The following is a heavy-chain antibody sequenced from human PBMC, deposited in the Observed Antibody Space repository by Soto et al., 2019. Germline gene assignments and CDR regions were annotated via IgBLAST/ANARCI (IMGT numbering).Heavy chain of an antibody. J-gene: IGHJ4*02. CDR2: ISAYNGNT. Sequence: ASVKVSCKASGYTFTSYVISWVRQAPGQGLEWTGWISAYNGNTNYAQKLQGRVTMTTDTSTSTAYMELRSLRFDDTAVYYCVRGSGSYGDYWGQGTLVTVSS. V-gene: IGHV1-18*01. D-gene: IGHD3-10*01. CDR1: GYTFTSYV. CDR3: VRGSGSYGDY.